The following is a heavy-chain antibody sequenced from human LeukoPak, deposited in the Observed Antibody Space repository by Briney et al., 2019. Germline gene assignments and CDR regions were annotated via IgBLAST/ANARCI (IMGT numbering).Heavy chain of an antibody. CDR1: GFTFSSYS. J-gene: IGHJ1*01. D-gene: IGHD6-13*01. CDR3: AKDSVAAAGINYGYFQH. Sequence: PGGSLRLSCAASGFTFSSYSMNWVRQAPGKGLEWVSSISSSSSYIYYADSVKGRFTISRDNSKNTLYLQMNSLRAEDMALYYCAKDSVAAAGINYGYFQHWGQGTLVTVSS. CDR2: ISSSSSYI. V-gene: IGHV3-21*04.